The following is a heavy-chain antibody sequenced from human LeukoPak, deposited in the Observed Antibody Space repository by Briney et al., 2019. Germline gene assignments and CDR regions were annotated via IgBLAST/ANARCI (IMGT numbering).Heavy chain of an antibody. CDR2: FDPEDGET. J-gene: IGHJ4*02. Sequence: GASVRVSCKVSGYTLTELSMHWVRQAPGKGLEWMGGFDPEDGETIYAQKFQGRVTMTEDTSTDTAYMELSSLRSEDTAVYYCATDFRRYYDSAPDYWGQGTLVTVSS. V-gene: IGHV1-24*01. CDR3: ATDFRRYYDSAPDY. CDR1: GYTLTELS. D-gene: IGHD3-22*01.